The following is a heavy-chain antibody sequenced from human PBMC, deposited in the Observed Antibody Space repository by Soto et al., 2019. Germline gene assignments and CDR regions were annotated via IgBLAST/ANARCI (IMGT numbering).Heavy chain of an antibody. J-gene: IGHJ4*02. CDR3: AKPLCSSISCSRGAFDY. D-gene: IGHD2-2*01. V-gene: IGHV3-23*01. Sequence: EVQLLESGGGLVQPGGSLRLSCAAFGFTFSSYVMSWVRQAPGKGLEWVSTISGGGGSTYYADSVKGRFTISRDNSKNTLYLQMNSLRAEDTAVYYCAKPLCSSISCSRGAFDYWGQGTLVTVSS. CDR1: GFTFSSYV. CDR2: ISGGGGST.